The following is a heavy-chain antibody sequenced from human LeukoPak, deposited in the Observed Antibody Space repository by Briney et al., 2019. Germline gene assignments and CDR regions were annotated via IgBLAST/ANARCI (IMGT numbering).Heavy chain of an antibody. J-gene: IGHJ4*02. Sequence: GESLKISCKGSGYSFTSYWIGWVRQMPGKGLEWMGIIYPGDSDTRYSPSFQGQVTTSADKSIRTAYLQWSSLKASDTAMYYCARHFDILTGYQSSFDYWGQGTLVTVSS. CDR1: GYSFTSYW. CDR2: IYPGDSDT. CDR3: ARHFDILTGYQSSFDY. D-gene: IGHD3-9*01. V-gene: IGHV5-51*01.